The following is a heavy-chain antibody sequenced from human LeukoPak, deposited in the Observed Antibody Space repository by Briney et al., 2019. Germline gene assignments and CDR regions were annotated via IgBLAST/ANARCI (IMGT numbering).Heavy chain of an antibody. CDR3: ARLSTVDFWSPFDY. V-gene: IGHV3-7*05. J-gene: IGHJ4*02. CDR1: GFTFRNYW. Sequence: SGGSLRLSCAASGFTFRNYWMSWVRQAPGKGLEWVANIRQDGSEKSYVDSVKGRFTISRDDAKTSLYLQMNSLRAEDTALYYCARLSTVDFWSPFDYWGQGTLVTVSS. CDR2: IRQDGSEK. D-gene: IGHD3-3*01.